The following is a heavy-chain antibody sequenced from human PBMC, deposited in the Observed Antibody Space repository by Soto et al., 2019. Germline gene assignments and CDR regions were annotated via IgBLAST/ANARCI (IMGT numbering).Heavy chain of an antibody. D-gene: IGHD2-2*01. CDR1: GGSISSSSYF. CDR3: ARQGNCISTSCYGDWFDP. V-gene: IGHV4-39*01. CDR2: IYYSGST. Sequence: SETLSLTCSVSGGSISSSSYFWGWIRQPPGKGLEWIGSIYYSGSTYYNPSLKSRVTVSVDTSKNQFSLKLSSVTAADTAVYYCARQGNCISTSCYGDWFDPWGQGTLVTVSS. J-gene: IGHJ5*02.